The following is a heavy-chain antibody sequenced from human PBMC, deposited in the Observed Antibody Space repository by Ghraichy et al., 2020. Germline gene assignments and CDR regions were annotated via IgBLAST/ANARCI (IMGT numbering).Heavy chain of an antibody. CDR3: ASYDSSGYEYYFDY. D-gene: IGHD3-22*01. Sequence: SETLSLTCTVSGGSISSGDYYWSWIRQPPGKGLEWIGYIYYSGSTYYNPSLKSRVTISVDTSKNQFSLKLSSVTAADTAVYYCASYDSSGYEYYFDYWGQGTLVTVSS. CDR2: IYYSGST. J-gene: IGHJ4*02. CDR1: GGSISSGDYY. V-gene: IGHV4-30-4*01.